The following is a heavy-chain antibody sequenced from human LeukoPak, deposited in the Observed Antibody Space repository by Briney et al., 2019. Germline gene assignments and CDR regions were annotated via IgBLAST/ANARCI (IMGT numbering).Heavy chain of an antibody. V-gene: IGHV3-66*01. CDR2: IYSGGST. CDR3: ARDSHYYYDSSGYAFDY. J-gene: IGHJ4*02. D-gene: IGHD3-22*01. CDR1: GFTVSSNY. Sequence: GGSLRLSCAASGFTVSSNYMSWVRQAPGKGLEWVSVIYSGGSTYYADSVKGRFTISRDNSKNTLYLQMNGLRAEDTAVYYCARDSHYYYDSSGYAFDYWGQGTLVTVSS.